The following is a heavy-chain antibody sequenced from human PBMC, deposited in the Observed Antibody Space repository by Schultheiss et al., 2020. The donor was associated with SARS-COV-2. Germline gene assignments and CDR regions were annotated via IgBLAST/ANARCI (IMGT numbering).Heavy chain of an antibody. J-gene: IGHJ6*02. CDR1: GGSISTYY. Sequence: SQTLSLTCAVSGGSISTYYWSWVRQPADKGLEWIGRFHTSGTTNYNPFLESRVTMSGDTSKNQFSLKLSSVTAADTAVYYCARERAVRGRRYYGMDVWGQGTTVTVLL. V-gene: IGHV4-4*07. D-gene: IGHD3-10*01. CDR2: FHTSGTT. CDR3: ARERAVRGRRYYGMDV.